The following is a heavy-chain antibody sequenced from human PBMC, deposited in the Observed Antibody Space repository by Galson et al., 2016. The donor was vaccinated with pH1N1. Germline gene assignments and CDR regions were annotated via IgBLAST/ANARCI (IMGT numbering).Heavy chain of an antibody. CDR2: IRSKADSYAT. J-gene: IGHJ5*02. V-gene: IGHV3-73*01. CDR1: GFIFSNFA. CDR3: TRPNSGSYEEFWFDP. Sequence: SLRLSCAASGFIFSNFAISWVRQAPGKGLEWISAIRSKADSYATAYAASVEGRFTISRDDSKNTAYLQMNSLKTEDTAVYYCTRPNSGSYEEFWFDPWGQGTLVTVSS. D-gene: IGHD1-26*01.